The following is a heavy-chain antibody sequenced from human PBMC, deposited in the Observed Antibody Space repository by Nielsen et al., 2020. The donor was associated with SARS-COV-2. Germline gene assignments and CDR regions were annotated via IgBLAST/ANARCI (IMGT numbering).Heavy chain of an antibody. D-gene: IGHD3-3*01. V-gene: IGHV3-66*01. J-gene: IGHJ6*03. Sequence: SVKGRFTISRDTSRSTLFLQMNSLRDEDTGVYYCARDGVGYYYYMDVWGKGITVTVSS. CDR3: ARDGVGYYYYMDV.